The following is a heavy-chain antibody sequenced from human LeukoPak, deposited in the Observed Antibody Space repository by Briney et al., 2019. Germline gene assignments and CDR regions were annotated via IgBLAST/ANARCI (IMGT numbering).Heavy chain of an antibody. CDR1: GFTFSSYA. Sequence: GGSLRLSCAASGFTFSSYAMSWVRQAPGKGLEWVSAISGSGGSTYYADSVKGRFTISRDNSKNTLYLQMNSLRAEDTAVYYCATNPFHYYDSGGYKYYFDYWGQGTLVTVSS. D-gene: IGHD3-22*01. CDR3: ATNPFHYYDSGGYKYYFDY. CDR2: ISGSGGST. V-gene: IGHV3-23*01. J-gene: IGHJ4*02.